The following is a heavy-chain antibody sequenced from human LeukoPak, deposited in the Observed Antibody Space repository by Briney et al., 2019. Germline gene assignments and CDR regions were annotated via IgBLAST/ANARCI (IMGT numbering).Heavy chain of an antibody. CDR3: ARVKHAFGSGLYDYYFDY. Sequence: GASVKLSCKASGYTFTNYDFNWVRQAPGQGLEWMGWISAYNGNTKYEQKFQGRVTMTTDTSTSTVYMELRSLRSDDTAVYYCARVKHAFGSGLYDYYFDYWRQGTLVTVSS. J-gene: IGHJ4*02. CDR1: GYTFTNYD. V-gene: IGHV1-18*01. D-gene: IGHD3-10*01. CDR2: ISAYNGNT.